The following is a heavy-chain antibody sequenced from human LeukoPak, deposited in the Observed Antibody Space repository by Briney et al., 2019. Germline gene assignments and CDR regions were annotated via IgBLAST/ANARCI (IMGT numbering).Heavy chain of an antibody. CDR1: GGSISSYY. CDR3: ARAVACVEPDQNSHNYGIDV. Sequence: PSETLSLTCTVSGGSISSYYWSWIRQPAGKGLEWIGRIYTSGSTNYNPSLKSRVSMPLERSKNQFSLKLSSVTAADTAVYYCARAVACVEPDQNSHNYGIDVWGQKTTGTVS. V-gene: IGHV4-4*07. CDR2: IYTSGST. J-gene: IGHJ6*02. D-gene: IGHD6-19*01.